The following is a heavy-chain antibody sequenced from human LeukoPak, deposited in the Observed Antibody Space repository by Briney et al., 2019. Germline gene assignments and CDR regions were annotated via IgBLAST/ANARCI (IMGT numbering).Heavy chain of an antibody. Sequence: PGGSLRLSCAASGFTFSSYAMSWVRQAPGKGLEWVSAIGGSGGSTYYADSVKGRFTISRDNSKNTLYPQMNSLRAEDTAVYYCAKLYYDSSGYYYVAAIPCYFDYWGQGTLVTVSS. CDR2: IGGSGGST. D-gene: IGHD3-22*01. CDR3: AKLYYDSSGYYYVAAIPCYFDY. V-gene: IGHV3-23*01. CDR1: GFTFSSYA. J-gene: IGHJ4*02.